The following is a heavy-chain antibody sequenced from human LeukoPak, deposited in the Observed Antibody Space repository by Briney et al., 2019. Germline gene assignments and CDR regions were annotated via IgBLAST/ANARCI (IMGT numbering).Heavy chain of an antibody. J-gene: IGHJ6*02. CDR3: ARVSNPYADAVSAYYYGMDV. Sequence: GASVKVSCKASGYTFTGYYMHWVRQAPGQGLEWMGWINPNSGGTNYAQKFQGRVTMTRDTSISTAYMELSRLRSDDTAVYYCARVSNPYADAVSAYYYGMDVWGQGTTVTVSS. CDR2: INPNSGGT. V-gene: IGHV1-2*02. D-gene: IGHD2-2*01. CDR1: GYTFTGYY.